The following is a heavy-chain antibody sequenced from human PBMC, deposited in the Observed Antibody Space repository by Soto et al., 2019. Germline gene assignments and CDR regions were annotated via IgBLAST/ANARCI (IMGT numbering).Heavy chain of an antibody. CDR2: ISTDGSTS. Sequence: GGSLRLSCAATDSTFITFWMYWVRQAPGMGLVWVSRISTDGSTSDFADFVQGRFSISRDNAKKTLYLQMTNLRPDDAGRYYCAGAKSGSTRYWGQGTQVTVSS. CDR1: DSTFITFW. D-gene: IGHD3-3*01. V-gene: IGHV3-74*01. CDR3: AGAKSGSTRY. J-gene: IGHJ4*02.